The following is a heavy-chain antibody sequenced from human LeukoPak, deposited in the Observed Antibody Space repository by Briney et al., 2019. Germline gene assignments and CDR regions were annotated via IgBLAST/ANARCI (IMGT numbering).Heavy chain of an antibody. CDR1: GYTFTAYY. V-gene: IGHV1-2*02. CDR2: INPNTGDT. CDR3: GRGNKSFDP. Sequence: ASVKVSCKASGYTFTAYYVHWVQQAPGQGLEWIGWINPNTGDTNYAPKFQGRVTMIKDTSTNSAYMELNKLTSDDTAVYYCGRGNKSFDPWGQGILVTVSS. J-gene: IGHJ5*02.